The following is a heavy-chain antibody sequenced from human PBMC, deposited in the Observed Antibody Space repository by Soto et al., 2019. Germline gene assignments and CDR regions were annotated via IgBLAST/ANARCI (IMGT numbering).Heavy chain of an antibody. J-gene: IGHJ5*02. CDR1: GYTFTGYY. CDR2: INLNSGGT. CDR3: ARGLAMVRGVIITRWFDP. Sequence: QVQLVQSGAEVKKPGASVKVSCKASGYTFTGYYMHWVRQAPGQGLEWMGGINLNSGGTNYAQKFQGWVTMTRDPSISTAYMELSRLRSDDTAVYYCARGLAMVRGVIITRWFDPWGQGTLVTVSS. V-gene: IGHV1-2*04. D-gene: IGHD3-10*01.